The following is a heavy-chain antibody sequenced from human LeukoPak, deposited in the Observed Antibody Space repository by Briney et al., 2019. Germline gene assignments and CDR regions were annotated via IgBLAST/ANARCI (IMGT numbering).Heavy chain of an antibody. CDR1: GYSFTSYW. D-gene: IGHD6-13*01. Sequence: GESLKISCKGSGYSFTSYWIGWVRQMPGKGLEWMGNIYPGDSDTRYSPSFQGQVTISADKSISTAYLQWSSLKASDTAMYYCARLYYSSSWYPGYFQHWGQGTLVTVSS. J-gene: IGHJ1*01. CDR2: IYPGDSDT. V-gene: IGHV5-51*01. CDR3: ARLYYSSSWYPGYFQH.